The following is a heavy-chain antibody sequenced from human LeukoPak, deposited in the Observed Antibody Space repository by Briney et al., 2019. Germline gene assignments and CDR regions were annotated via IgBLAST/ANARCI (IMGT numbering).Heavy chain of an antibody. D-gene: IGHD3-10*01. V-gene: IGHV4-4*07. CDR3: ARVLRFGPADNWFDP. CDR2: IYTSGST. J-gene: IGHJ5*02. Sequence: SETLSLTCTVSGGSISSYYWSWIRQPAGKGLEWIGRIYTSGSTNYNPSLKSRVTMSVDTSKNQFSLKLSSVTAADTAVYYCARVLRFGPADNWFDPWGQGTLVTVSS. CDR1: GGSISSYY.